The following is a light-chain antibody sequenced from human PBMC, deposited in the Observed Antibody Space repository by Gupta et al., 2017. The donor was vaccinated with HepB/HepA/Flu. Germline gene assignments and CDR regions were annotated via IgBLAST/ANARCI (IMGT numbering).Light chain of an antibody. J-gene: IGKJ1*01. Sequence: IQMTQSPSTLSASLGDEVTITCRASQRVSGWLAWYQQKPGKAPKLLIDSISTLEGGVPSRFSGSGSGTDFTLTSSSLQPGDFATYYCQQYSFYPWTFGQGTKVEIK. V-gene: IGKV1-5*03. CDR2: SIS. CDR1: QRVSGW. CDR3: QQYSFYPWT.